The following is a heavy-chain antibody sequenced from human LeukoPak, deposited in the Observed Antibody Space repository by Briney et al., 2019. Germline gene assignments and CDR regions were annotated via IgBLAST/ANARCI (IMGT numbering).Heavy chain of an antibody. J-gene: IGHJ4*02. CDR1: GYSISSGYY. CDR3: ARFYDSSGYFNY. D-gene: IGHD3-22*01. V-gene: IGHV4-38-2*02. Sequence: SETLSLTCTVSGYSISSGYYWGWIRQPPGKGLEWIGSIYHSGSTYYNPSLKSRVTISVDTSKNQFSLKLSSVTAADTAVYYCARFYDSSGYFNYWGQGTLVTVSS. CDR2: IYHSGST.